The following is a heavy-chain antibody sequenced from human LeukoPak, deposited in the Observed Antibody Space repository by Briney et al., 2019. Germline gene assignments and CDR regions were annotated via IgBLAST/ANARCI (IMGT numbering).Heavy chain of an antibody. D-gene: IGHD5-12*01. CDR2: LSTSSNYI. V-gene: IGHV3-21*01. Sequence: PGGSLRLSCATSGFTFSRFRMKWLRQAPGKGREGVSSLSTSSNYIYYADSVKGRFTISRDNAKNSLYLQMNSLRAEDTAVYCCARDYREYSGYNEGSFDYWGKVTLVAVA. CDR3: ARDYREYSGYNEGSFDY. J-gene: IGHJ4*02. CDR1: GFTFSRFR.